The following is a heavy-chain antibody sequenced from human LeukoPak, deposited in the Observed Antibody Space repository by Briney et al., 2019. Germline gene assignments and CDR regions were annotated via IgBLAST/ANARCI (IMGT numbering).Heavy chain of an antibody. CDR1: GFTSDDYA. D-gene: IGHD3-10*01. CDR2: ISWNSGSI. J-gene: IGHJ6*03. V-gene: IGHV3-9*02. CDR3: AKAYHYGSGSYVLCMDV. Sequence: GGSLRLSCAASGFTSDDYAMHWVRQAPGKGLEWVSGISWNSGSIGYADSVKGRFTISRDNAKNSLYLQMNSLRAEDTALYYCAKAYHYGSGSYVLCMDVWGKGTTVTISS.